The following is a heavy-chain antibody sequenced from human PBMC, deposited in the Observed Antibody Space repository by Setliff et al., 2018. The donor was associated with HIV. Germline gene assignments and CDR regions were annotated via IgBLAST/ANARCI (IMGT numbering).Heavy chain of an antibody. V-gene: IGHV3-30*02. Sequence: PGGSLRLSCAASGFTFMNYAMSWVRQAPGKGLEWVALIAYDGSYKYYADSVKGRFTISRDNSKNTLYLQMNSLRAEDTAVYYCAKDRYYDSSGSPFDYWGQGTLVTVSS. J-gene: IGHJ4*02. CDR3: AKDRYYDSSGSPFDY. D-gene: IGHD3-22*01. CDR1: GFTFMNYA. CDR2: IAYDGSYK.